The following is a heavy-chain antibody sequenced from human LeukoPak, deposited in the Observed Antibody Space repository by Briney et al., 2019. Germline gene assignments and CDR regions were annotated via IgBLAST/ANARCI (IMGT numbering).Heavy chain of an antibody. CDR3: AKGISGWTFDY. J-gene: IGHJ4*02. V-gene: IGHV3-23*01. Sequence: GGSLRLSCAASGFTFSSSAMSWVRQAPGKGLEWVSAISNNGGYTYYADSVQGRFTISRDNSKSTLCLQMNSLRVEDTAVYYCAKGISGWTFDYWDQGALVIVSS. CDR2: ISNNGGYT. D-gene: IGHD3/OR15-3a*01. CDR1: GFTFSSSA.